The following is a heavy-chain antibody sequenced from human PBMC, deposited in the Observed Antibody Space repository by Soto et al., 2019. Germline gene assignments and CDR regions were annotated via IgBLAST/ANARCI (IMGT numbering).Heavy chain of an antibody. CDR1: GFTFTSSA. Sequence: ASVKVSCKASGFTFTSSAVQGLEWMGWMNPYSGNTGYAQKFQGRVTVTRNTSISTVYMELSGLRPDDTAVYYCARRKERSGPHYFDYWGQGSQVTVSS. CDR3: ARRKERSGPHYFDY. CDR2: MNPYSGNT. D-gene: IGHD6-25*01. V-gene: IGHV1-8*02. J-gene: IGHJ4*02.